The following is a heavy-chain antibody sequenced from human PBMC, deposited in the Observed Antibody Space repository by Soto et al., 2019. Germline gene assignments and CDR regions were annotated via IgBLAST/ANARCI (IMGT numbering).Heavy chain of an antibody. CDR2: IYYSGST. J-gene: IGHJ4*02. CDR3: ARYLRDYSNPYFAY. V-gene: IGHV4-31*03. CDR1: GGSISSGGYY. D-gene: IGHD4-4*01. Sequence: SETLSLTCTVSGGSISSGGYYWSWIRQHPGKGLEWIGYIYYSGSTYYNPSLKSRVTISVDTSKSQFSLKLSSVTAADTAVYYCARYLRDYSNPYFAYSAQGTLVPVSS.